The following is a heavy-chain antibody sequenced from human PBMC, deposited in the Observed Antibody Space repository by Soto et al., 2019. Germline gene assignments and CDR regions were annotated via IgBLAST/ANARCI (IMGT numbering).Heavy chain of an antibody. CDR3: ARDVKDDYGDYLDY. CDR1: GFTFSSYS. D-gene: IGHD4-17*01. V-gene: IGHV3-21*01. Sequence: EVQLVESGGGLVKPGGSLRLSCAASGFTFSSYSMNWVRQAPGKGLEWVSSISSSSSYIYYADSVKGRFTISRDNAKNSLYLQMNSLRAEDTAVYYCARDVKDDYGDYLDYWGQGTQVTVSS. CDR2: ISSSSSYI. J-gene: IGHJ4*02.